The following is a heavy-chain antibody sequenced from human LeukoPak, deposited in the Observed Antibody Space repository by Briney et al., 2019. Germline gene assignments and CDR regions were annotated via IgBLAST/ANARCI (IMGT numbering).Heavy chain of an antibody. CDR3: AKGLYYYDSSGPFDY. CDR2: ISGSGGST. J-gene: IGHJ4*02. Sequence: PGGSLRLSCAASGFTFSSFAMSWVRQAPGKGLEWVSAISGSGGSTYYADSVKGRFTISRDNSKNTLYLQMNSLRAEDTAVYYCAKGLYYYDSSGPFDYWGQGTLVTVSS. CDR1: GFTFSSFA. V-gene: IGHV3-23*01. D-gene: IGHD3-22*01.